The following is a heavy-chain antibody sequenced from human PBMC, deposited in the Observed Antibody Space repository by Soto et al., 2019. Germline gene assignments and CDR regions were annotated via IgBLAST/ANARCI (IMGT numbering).Heavy chain of an antibody. CDR3: ARESPYYVSSDSYLDY. D-gene: IGHD3-16*01. V-gene: IGHV6-1*01. Sequence: PSQTLSLTCAISGDSVSGNSAAWNWIRHSPSRGLEWLGRTYYRSRWYNDYAVSVKSRITVTPDTSKNQFSLHLNSVTPEDTAVYYCARESPYYVSSDSYLDYWGQGALVTVSS. J-gene: IGHJ4*02. CDR2: TYYRSRWYN. CDR1: GDSVSGNSAA.